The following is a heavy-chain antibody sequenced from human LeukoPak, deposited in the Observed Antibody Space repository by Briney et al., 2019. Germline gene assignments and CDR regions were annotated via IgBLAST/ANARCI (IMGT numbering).Heavy chain of an antibody. Sequence: PSETLSLTCTVSGGSISSYYWSWIRQPAGKGLEWIGRIYTSGSTNYNPSLKSRVTMSVDTSRNQFSLKLSSVTAADTAVYYCAREGSDYYGSGSYYRSYYYYMDVWGKGTTVTISS. V-gene: IGHV4-4*07. J-gene: IGHJ6*03. D-gene: IGHD3-10*01. CDR3: AREGSDYYGSGSYYRSYYYYMDV. CDR1: GGSISSYY. CDR2: IYTSGST.